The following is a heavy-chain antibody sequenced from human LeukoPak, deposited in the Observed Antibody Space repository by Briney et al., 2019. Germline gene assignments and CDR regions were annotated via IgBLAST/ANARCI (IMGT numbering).Heavy chain of an antibody. V-gene: IGHV3-30*04. CDR1: GFTFSSYA. Sequence: GGSLRLSCAASGFTFSSYAMHWVRQAPGKGLEWVAVISYDGSNKYYADSVKGRFTISRDNSKNTLYLQMNSLRAEDTAVYYCARAPRYLAVAETDYWGQGTLVTVSS. CDR3: ARAPRYLAVAETDY. D-gene: IGHD6-19*01. CDR2: ISYDGSNK. J-gene: IGHJ4*02.